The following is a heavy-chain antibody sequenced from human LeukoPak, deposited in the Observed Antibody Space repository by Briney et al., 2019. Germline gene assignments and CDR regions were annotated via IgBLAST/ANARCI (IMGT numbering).Heavy chain of an antibody. CDR3: ASHPSNGSRIFDY. CDR2: IYYSGST. CDR1: GGSISGYY. J-gene: IGHJ4*02. D-gene: IGHD1-26*01. Sequence: SETLSLTCTVSGGSISGYYWSWIRQPPGKGLEWIGYIYYSGSTNYNPSLKSRVTISVDTSKNQFSLKLSSVTAADTAVYYCASHPSNGSRIFDYWGQGTLVTVSS. V-gene: IGHV4-59*08.